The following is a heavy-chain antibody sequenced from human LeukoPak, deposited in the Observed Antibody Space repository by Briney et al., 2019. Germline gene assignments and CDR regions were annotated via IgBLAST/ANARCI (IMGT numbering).Heavy chain of an antibody. Sequence: ASVKVSCKASGGTFSSYAISWVRQAPGQGLEWMGRIIPILGIANYAQKFQGRVTITADKSTSTAYMELSSLRSEDTAVYYCASFGKSLVVSGAFDIWGQGTMVTVSS. J-gene: IGHJ3*02. CDR2: IIPILGIA. D-gene: IGHD3-10*01. CDR1: GGTFSSYA. CDR3: ASFGKSLVVSGAFDI. V-gene: IGHV1-69*04.